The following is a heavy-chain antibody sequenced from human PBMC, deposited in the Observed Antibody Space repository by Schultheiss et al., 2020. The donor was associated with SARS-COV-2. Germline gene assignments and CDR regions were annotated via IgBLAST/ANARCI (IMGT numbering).Heavy chain of an antibody. J-gene: IGHJ6*02. V-gene: IGHV4-34*01. CDR3: ARGFVVVPAAIFGGSYYYYYGMDV. Sequence: SETLSLTCAVYGGSFSGYYWSWIRQPPGKGLEWIGEINHSGSTNYNPSLKSRVTISLDTSKNQFSLKLSSVTAADTAVYYCARGFVVVPAAIFGGSYYYYYGMDVWGQGTTVTVSS. D-gene: IGHD2-2*02. CDR2: INHSGST. CDR1: GGSFSGYY.